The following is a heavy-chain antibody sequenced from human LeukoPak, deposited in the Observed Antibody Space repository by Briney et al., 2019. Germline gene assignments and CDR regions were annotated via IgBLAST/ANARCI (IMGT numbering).Heavy chain of an antibody. CDR1: GGSISGYY. CDR2: IYTSGST. CDR3: ARDSGPSPSWSGYFNWFDP. Sequence: PSETLSLTCTVSGGSISGYYWSWIRQPAGKGLDWIGRIYTSGSTNYNPSLKSRVTMSVDTSKNQFSLKLSSVTAADTAVYYCARDSGPSPSWSGYFNWFDPWGQGTLVTVSS. V-gene: IGHV4-4*07. J-gene: IGHJ5*02. D-gene: IGHD3-3*01.